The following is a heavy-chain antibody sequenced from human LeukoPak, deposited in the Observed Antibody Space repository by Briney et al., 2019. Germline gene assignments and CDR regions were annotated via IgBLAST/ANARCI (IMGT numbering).Heavy chain of an antibody. CDR1: GFTFSSYA. CDR3: APPATDTGYS. D-gene: IGHD3-9*01. Sequence: GSLRLSCAASGFTFSSYAMSWVRQAPGKGLEWVSSISGSGGGTYYSDSVKGRFTISRDNSKTTLYLQMNSLRVEDTAVYYCAPPATDTGYSWGQGTLVTVSS. J-gene: IGHJ4*02. V-gene: IGHV3-23*01. CDR2: ISGSGGGT.